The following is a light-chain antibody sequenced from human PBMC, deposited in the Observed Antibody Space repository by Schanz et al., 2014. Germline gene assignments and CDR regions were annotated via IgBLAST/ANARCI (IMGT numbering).Light chain of an antibody. CDR2: AAS. V-gene: IGKV3-20*01. CDR1: QSVNNNY. J-gene: IGKJ1*01. CDR3: QQYNEWPRT. Sequence: EIVLTQSPGTLSLSPGESATLSCRASQSVNNNYLAWYQQKPGQAPRLLIYAASSRATGIPDRFSGSGSGTDFTLTISGLQSEDFAMYYCQQYNEWPRTFGQGTRVEIK.